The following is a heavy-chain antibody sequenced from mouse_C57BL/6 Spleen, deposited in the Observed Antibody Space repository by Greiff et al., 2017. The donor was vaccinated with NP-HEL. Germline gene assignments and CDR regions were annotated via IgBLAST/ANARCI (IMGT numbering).Heavy chain of an antibody. CDR2: ISNGGGST. CDR3: ARLGYYGSWFAY. V-gene: IGHV5-12*01. D-gene: IGHD1-1*01. CDR1: GFTFSDYY. Sequence: EVKLVESGGGLVQPGGSLKLSCAASGFTFSDYYMYWVRQTPEKRLEWVAYISNGGGSTYYPDTVKGRFTISRDNAKNTLYLQMSRLKSEDTAMYYCARLGYYGSWFAYWGQGTLVTVSA. J-gene: IGHJ3*01.